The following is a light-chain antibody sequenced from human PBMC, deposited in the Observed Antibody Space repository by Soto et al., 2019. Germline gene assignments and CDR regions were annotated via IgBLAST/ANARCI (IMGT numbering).Light chain of an antibody. J-gene: IGKJ3*01. CDR3: QQYNNWPPVT. CDR1: QSVYNN. V-gene: IGKV3-15*01. Sequence: TQIPATLSSPPGARDTHSCQASQSVYNNLAWYQQQPGQAPRLLIYGASTRATGIPARFSGSGSGTEFTPTISSLQSEDFAVYYCQQYNNWPPVTFGPGTKVDIK. CDR2: GAS.